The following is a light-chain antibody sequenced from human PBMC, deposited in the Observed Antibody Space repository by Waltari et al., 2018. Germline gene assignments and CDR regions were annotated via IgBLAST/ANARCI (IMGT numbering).Light chain of an antibody. CDR3: QQYNNWPPWT. J-gene: IGKJ1*01. CDR2: GAS. V-gene: IGKV3-15*01. CDR1: QRVRKK. Sequence: EIVMTQSPATLSVSQGVRDTLSCRDSQRVRKKLFWYQQKPGQAPRLLIYGASTRVTGIPARFSGSGSGTEFTLTISSLQSEDFAAYYCQQYNNWPPWTFGQGTKVEIK.